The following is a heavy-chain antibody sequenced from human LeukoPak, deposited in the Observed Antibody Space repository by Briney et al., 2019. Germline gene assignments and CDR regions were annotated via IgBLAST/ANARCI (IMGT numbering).Heavy chain of an antibody. CDR2: ISAYNGNT. CDR3: ARTLRGVRTYYYYYMDV. Sequence: ASVKVSCKASGHTFTSYVISWVRQAPGQGLEWMGWISAYNGNTNYAQNFQGRVTMTTDTSTSTVSMELRTLRSDDTAVYYCARTLRGVRTYYYYYMDVWGKGTTVTISS. CDR1: GHTFTSYV. J-gene: IGHJ6*03. D-gene: IGHD3-10*01. V-gene: IGHV1-18*01.